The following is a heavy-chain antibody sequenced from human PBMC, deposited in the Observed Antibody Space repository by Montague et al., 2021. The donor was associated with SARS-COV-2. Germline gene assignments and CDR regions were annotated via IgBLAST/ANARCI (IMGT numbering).Heavy chain of an antibody. J-gene: IGHJ6*03. Sequence: SETLSLTCAVHGTSFSGYYWNWIRQPPGKGLEWIGEINRGESTKYSPSLKSRLTISADTSKNQFSLKLTSVAAADTAVYYCARLRDGVVPSPILGVGPYYSYYYMDVWGRGTTVTVSS. CDR1: GTSFSGYY. CDR3: ARLRDGVVPSPILGVGPYYSYYYMDV. CDR2: INRGEST. D-gene: IGHD3-10*01. V-gene: IGHV4-34*01.